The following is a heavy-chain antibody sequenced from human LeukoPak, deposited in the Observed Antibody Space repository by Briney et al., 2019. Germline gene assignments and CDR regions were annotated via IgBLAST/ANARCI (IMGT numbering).Heavy chain of an antibody. Sequence: SETLSLTCTVSGGSISSYYWSWIRQPPGKGLEWIGYIYYSGSTNYNPSLKSRVTISVDTSKNQFSLKLSSVTAADTAVYYCARHSYDYVWGSYRYTYFDYWGQGTLVTVSS. CDR2: IYYSGST. J-gene: IGHJ4*02. CDR3: ARHSYDYVWGSYRYTYFDY. V-gene: IGHV4-59*08. CDR1: GGSISSYY. D-gene: IGHD3-16*02.